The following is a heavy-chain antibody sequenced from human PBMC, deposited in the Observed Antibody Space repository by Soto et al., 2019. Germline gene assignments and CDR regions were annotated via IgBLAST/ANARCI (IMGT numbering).Heavy chain of an antibody. CDR2: TYYRSKWYD. J-gene: IGHJ5*02. CDR3: ARGSPNWFDP. V-gene: IGHV6-1*01. Sequence: PSQTLLLTCAISGDSVSSNSATWNWIRQSPSRGLEWLGRTYYRSKWYDDYAVSVKSRIIVNPDTSKNRFSLQLSSVTPEDTAVYYCARGSPNWFDPWGQGTLVTVSS. CDR1: GDSVSSNSAT.